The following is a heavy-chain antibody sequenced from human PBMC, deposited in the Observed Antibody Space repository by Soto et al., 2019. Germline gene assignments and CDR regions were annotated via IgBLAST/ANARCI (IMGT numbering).Heavy chain of an antibody. J-gene: IGHJ5*02. CDR1: GGTVASIHW. CDR2: VYHTGDT. D-gene: IGHD2-21*02. CDR3: AREIVTAGANNNLDP. V-gene: IGHV4-4*02. Sequence: PSETLSLTCDVSGGTVASIHWWSWVRQSPGRGLEWIGDVYHTGDTNFNPSLQSRVTFSVDKSNNQFSLRLTYVTAADTAVYFCAREIVTAGANNNLDPSGHATQVPVSS.